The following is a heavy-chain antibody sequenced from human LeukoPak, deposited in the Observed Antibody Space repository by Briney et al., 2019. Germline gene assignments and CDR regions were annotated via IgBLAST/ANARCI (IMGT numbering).Heavy chain of an antibody. D-gene: IGHD3-10*01. J-gene: IGHJ3*02. CDR3: ARATMVRGVIVLSAFDI. CDR2: IIPIFGTA. Sequence: ASVKVSCKASGGTFSSHAISGVRQAPGQGLEWMGRIIPIFGTANYAQKFQGRVTITTDESTSTAYMELSSLRSEDTAVYYCARATMVRGVIVLSAFDIWGQGTMVTVSS. CDR1: GGTFSSHA. V-gene: IGHV1-69*05.